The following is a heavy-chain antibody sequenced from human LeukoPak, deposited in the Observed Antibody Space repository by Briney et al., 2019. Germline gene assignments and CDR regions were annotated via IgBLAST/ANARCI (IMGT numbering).Heavy chain of an antibody. Sequence: GGSLRLSCAASGFTFSSYAMSWVRQAPGKGLECVSSISGSRGITYYADSVKGRFTISRDNSKNTLYLQMNSLRAEDTAVYYCAKGPRYNILTSYYKSHFFDYWGQGTLVTVSS. V-gene: IGHV3-23*01. J-gene: IGHJ4*02. CDR2: ISGSRGIT. CDR1: GFTFSSYA. D-gene: IGHD3-9*01. CDR3: AKGPRYNILTSYYKSHFFDY.